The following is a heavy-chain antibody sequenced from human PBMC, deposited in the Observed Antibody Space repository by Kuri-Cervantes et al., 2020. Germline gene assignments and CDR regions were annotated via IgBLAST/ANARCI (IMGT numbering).Heavy chain of an antibody. CDR1: GGSISSGSYY. CDR3: ARFGITMVRGVTSYGMDV. J-gene: IGHJ6*02. V-gene: IGHV4-61*02. CDR2: IYTSGST. D-gene: IGHD3-10*01. Sequence: SETLSLTCTVSGGSISSGSYYWSWIRQPAGKGLEWIGRIYTSGSTNYNPSLKSRVTISVDTSKNQFSLKLSSVTAADTAVYYCARFGITMVRGVTSYGMDVWGQGTTVTVSS.